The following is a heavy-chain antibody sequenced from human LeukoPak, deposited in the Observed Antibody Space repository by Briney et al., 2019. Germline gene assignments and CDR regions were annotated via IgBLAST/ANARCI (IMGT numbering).Heavy chain of an antibody. CDR2: ISPNSDNI. CDR3: SLMASGGN. J-gene: IGHJ4*02. V-gene: IGHV3-11*06. CDR1: GFSFRDRY. D-gene: IGHD3-10*01. Sequence: GGSLRLSCAATGFSFRDRYMSWIRQAPGKGMEWVAYISPNSDNIHYADSVKGRFTISRDNAKNTLYLQMNSLRAEDTAVYYCSLMASGGNWGQGTLVTVSS.